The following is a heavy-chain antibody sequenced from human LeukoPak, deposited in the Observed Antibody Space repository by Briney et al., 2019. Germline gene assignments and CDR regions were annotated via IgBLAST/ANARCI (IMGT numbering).Heavy chain of an antibody. J-gene: IGHJ4*02. Sequence: SETLSLTCAVYGGSFSGYYWSWIRQPPGKGLEWIGEINHSGSTNYNPSLKSRVTISVDTSKNQFSLKPSSVTAADTAVYYCARGTVLTGYASFDYWGQGALVTVSS. D-gene: IGHD3-16*01. CDR2: INHSGST. CDR1: GGSFSGYY. V-gene: IGHV4-34*01. CDR3: ARGTVLTGYASFDY.